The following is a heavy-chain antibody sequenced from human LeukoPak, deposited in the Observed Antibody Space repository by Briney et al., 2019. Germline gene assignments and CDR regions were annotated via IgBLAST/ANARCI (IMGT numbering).Heavy chain of an antibody. CDR2: IQHDGSDT. V-gene: IGHV3-7*04. J-gene: IGHJ4*02. CDR3: ARYVDTTMLT. Sequence: GGSLRLSCAASGFTFSSYWMNWVRQAPGKGLEWVANIQHDGSDTYYVDSVKGRFTISRDNAKNSLYLQMNSLRDEDTAVYYCARYVDTTMLTWGQGTLVTVSS. D-gene: IGHD5-18*01. CDR1: GFTFSSYW.